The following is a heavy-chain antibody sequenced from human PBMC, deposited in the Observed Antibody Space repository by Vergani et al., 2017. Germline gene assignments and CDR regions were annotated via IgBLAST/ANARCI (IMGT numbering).Heavy chain of an antibody. CDR3: AREIIDFWRTVRYNWFDP. V-gene: IGHV4-61*02. Sequence: QVQLQESGPGLVKPSQTLSLTCTVSGGSISSGSYYWSWIRQPAGKGLEWIGRMYTIGITNYNPSLKSRVIMSVDTSKNQFSLKLTSVTAADTAVYYCAREIIDFWRTVRYNWFDPWGQGTLVTVSS. J-gene: IGHJ5*02. CDR2: MYTIGIT. CDR1: GGSISSGSYY. D-gene: IGHD3-3*01.